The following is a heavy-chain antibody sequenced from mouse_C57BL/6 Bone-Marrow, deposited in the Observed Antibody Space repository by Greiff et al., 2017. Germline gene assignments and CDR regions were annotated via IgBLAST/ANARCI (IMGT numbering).Heavy chain of an antibody. CDR2: INPSSGYT. J-gene: IGHJ3*01. V-gene: IGHV1-7*01. Sequence: VQLQQSGAELAQPGASVKLSCKASGYTFTSYWMHWVKQRPGQGLEWIGYINPSSGYTKYTQKFKDKATLTADKSSSTAYMQLGSLAYEDSAVYNCARRGDGYYGWFAYWGQGTLVTVSA. CDR1: GYTFTSYW. CDR3: ARRGDGYYGWFAY. D-gene: IGHD2-3*01.